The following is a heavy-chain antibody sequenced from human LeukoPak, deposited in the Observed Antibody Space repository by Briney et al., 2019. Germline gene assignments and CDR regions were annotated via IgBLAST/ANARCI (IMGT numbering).Heavy chain of an antibody. CDR1: GFTFSSFS. V-gene: IGHV3-30-3*01. Sequence: GRSLRLSCAASGFTFSSFSMHWVRQVPGKGLEWVALISYDGTNKYYADSVKGRFTISRDNSKNTLYLQMNSLRAEGTAVYYCAKDHSKIQPFDYWGQGTLVTVSS. J-gene: IGHJ4*02. CDR2: ISYDGTNK. D-gene: IGHD5-18*01. CDR3: AKDHSKIQPFDY.